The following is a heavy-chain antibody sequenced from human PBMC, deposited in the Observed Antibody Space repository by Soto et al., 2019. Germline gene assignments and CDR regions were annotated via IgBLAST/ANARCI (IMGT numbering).Heavy chain of an antibody. J-gene: IGHJ4*02. V-gene: IGHV1-3*01. CDR3: ASVLSGWYWLYY. D-gene: IGHD6-19*01. CDR1: GYTFTSYA. Sequence: GASVKVSCKASGYTFTSYAMHWVRQAPGQRLEWMGWINAGNGNTKYSQKFQGRVTITRDTSASTAYMELSSLRSEDTAVHYCASVLSGWYWLYYWGQGTLVTVLL. CDR2: INAGNGNT.